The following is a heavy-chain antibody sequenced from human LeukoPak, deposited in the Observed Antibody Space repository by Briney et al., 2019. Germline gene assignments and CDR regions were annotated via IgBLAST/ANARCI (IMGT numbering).Heavy chain of an antibody. Sequence: GGSLRLSCAASGFTFSSYGTHWVRQAPGKGLEWVAVISYDGSNKYYADSVKGRFTISRDNSKNTLYLQMNSLRAEDTAVYYCAKLGAHYCSGGSCYRASPDYWGQGTLVTVSS. V-gene: IGHV3-30*18. CDR1: GFTFSSYG. CDR2: ISYDGSNK. CDR3: AKLGAHYCSGGSCYRASPDY. J-gene: IGHJ4*02. D-gene: IGHD2-15*01.